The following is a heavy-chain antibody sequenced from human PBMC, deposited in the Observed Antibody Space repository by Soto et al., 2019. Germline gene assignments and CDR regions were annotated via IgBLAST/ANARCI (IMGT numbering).Heavy chain of an antibody. V-gene: IGHV1-69*13. D-gene: IGHD2-15*01. CDR2: IIPIFGTA. Sequence: ASVKVSCKASGGTFSSYAISWVRQAPGQGLEWMGGIIPIFGTANYAQKFQGRVTITADESTSTAYMELSSLRSEDTAVYYCARAPVGYCSGGSCSNRWFDPWGQGTLVTVSS. CDR1: GGTFSSYA. J-gene: IGHJ5*02. CDR3: ARAPVGYCSGGSCSNRWFDP.